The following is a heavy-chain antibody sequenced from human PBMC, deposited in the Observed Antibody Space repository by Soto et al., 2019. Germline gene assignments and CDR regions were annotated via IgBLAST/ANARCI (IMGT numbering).Heavy chain of an antibody. V-gene: IGHV3-48*01. Sequence: EVQLVESGGGLVQPGGSLRLSCAASGFTFSSYSMNWVRQAPGKGLEWDSYISSSSSTIYYADSVKGRFTISRDHAKKSLYLQMNSLRAEDTAVYYWAVVPAANGHYGMDVWGQGTTVTVSS. CDR3: AVVPAANGHYGMDV. CDR1: GFTFSSYS. J-gene: IGHJ6*02. D-gene: IGHD2-2*01. CDR2: ISSSSSTI.